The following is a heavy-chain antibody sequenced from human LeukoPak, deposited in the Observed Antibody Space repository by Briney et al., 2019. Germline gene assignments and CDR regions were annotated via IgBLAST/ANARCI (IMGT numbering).Heavy chain of an antibody. V-gene: IGHV4-4*02. D-gene: IGHD6-13*01. CDR2: IYHSGST. J-gene: IGHJ5*02. Sequence: PSGTLSLTCAVSGGSISSSNWWSWIRQPPGKGLEWIGEIYHSGSTNYNPSLKSRVTISVDKSKTQFSLKLSSVTAADTAVYYCARAYSSSWYYNWFDPWGQGTLVTVSS. CDR3: ARAYSSSWYYNWFDP. CDR1: GGSISSSNW.